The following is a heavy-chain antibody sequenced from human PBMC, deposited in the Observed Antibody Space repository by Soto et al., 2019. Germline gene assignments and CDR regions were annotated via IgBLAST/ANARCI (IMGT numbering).Heavy chain of an antibody. CDR3: AREIVVVVAATRDAFDI. CDR1: GGTFRSSA. J-gene: IGHJ3*02. V-gene: IGHV1-46*01. CDR2: INPSGGST. D-gene: IGHD2-15*01. Sequence: ASVKVSFKACGGTFRSSAISWVRQAPGQGLEWMGIINPSGGSTSYAQKFQGRVTMTRDTSTSTVYMELSSLRSEDTAVHYCAREIVVVVAATRDAFDIWGQGTMVNVSS.